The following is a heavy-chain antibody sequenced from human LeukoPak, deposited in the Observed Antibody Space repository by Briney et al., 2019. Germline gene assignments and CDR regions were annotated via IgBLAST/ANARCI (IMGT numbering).Heavy chain of an antibody. CDR1: GGSITSYY. D-gene: IGHD3-10*01. J-gene: IGHJ5*02. Sequence: SETLSLTCTVSGGSITSYYWHCIRQPPGKGLEWIGYIYYSGSTNYNPSLKSRVTISVDTSRKQFSLKLHSVSAADTAVYYCARDRGRATWFDPWGQGTVVTVSS. CDR3: ARDRGRATWFDP. V-gene: IGHV4-59*01. CDR2: IYYSGST.